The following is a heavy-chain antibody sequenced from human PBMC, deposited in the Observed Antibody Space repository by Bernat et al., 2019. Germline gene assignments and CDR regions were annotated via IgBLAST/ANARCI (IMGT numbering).Heavy chain of an antibody. Sequence: QVQLVQSGAEVKKPGASVKVSCKASGYTFTSYYMHWVRQAPGQGLEWMGIINPSGGSTSYAQKFQGRVTMTRDTSTSTVYMELSSLRSEDTAVYYCARDRGYCSSTSCPAFVVVVAATFGMDVWGQGTTVTVSS. D-gene: IGHD2-2*01. V-gene: IGHV1-46*01. CDR1: GYTFTSYY. J-gene: IGHJ6*02. CDR3: ARDRGYCSSTSCPAFVVVVAATFGMDV. CDR2: INPSGGST.